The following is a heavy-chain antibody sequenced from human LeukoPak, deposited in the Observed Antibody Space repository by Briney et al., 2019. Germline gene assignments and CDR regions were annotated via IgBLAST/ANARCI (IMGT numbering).Heavy chain of an antibody. J-gene: IGHJ4*02. CDR1: GAIIKREGFN. Sequence: SETLSLTCSVSGAIIKREGFNWDWIRQAPGKGLEYIGSVFYNGNTDYNPSLESRVTISVDTSKNQFSLKLYSVTAADTAVYYCTRRPKEPGFWSGHVDSWDQGTLVTVSS. CDR3: TRRPKEPGFWSGHVDS. V-gene: IGHV4-39*01. CDR2: VFYNGNT. D-gene: IGHD3-3*01.